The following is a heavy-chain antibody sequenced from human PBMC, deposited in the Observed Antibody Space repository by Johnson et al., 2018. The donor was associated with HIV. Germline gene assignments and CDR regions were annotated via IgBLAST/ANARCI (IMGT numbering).Heavy chain of an antibody. CDR1: GFIFSDYY. CDR2: ISTITNTV. D-gene: IGHD6-13*01. Sequence: QLVESGGGLVKPGGSLRLSCAASGFIFSDYYMTWFRQAPGKGLEWVSYISTITNTVFYAGSVKGRFTISRDNAKNSLYLQMNSLRAEDTAVDYCARVITEGGTRWAFDIWGQGTIVTVSS. V-gene: IGHV3-11*01. J-gene: IGHJ3*02. CDR3: ARVITEGGTRWAFDI.